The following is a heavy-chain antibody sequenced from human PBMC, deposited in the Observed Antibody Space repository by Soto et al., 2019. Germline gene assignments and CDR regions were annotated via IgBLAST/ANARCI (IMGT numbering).Heavy chain of an antibody. CDR2: ISSNGGST. V-gene: IGHV3-64D*06. CDR3: VKSSGYYFHWFDP. J-gene: IGHJ5*02. Sequence: SLRLSCSASGFTFSSYAMHWVRQAPGKGLEYVSAISSNGGSTYYADSVKGRFTISRDNSKNTLYLQMSSLRAEDTAVYYCVKSSGYYFHWFDPWGQGTLVTVSS. D-gene: IGHD3-22*01. CDR1: GFTFSSYA.